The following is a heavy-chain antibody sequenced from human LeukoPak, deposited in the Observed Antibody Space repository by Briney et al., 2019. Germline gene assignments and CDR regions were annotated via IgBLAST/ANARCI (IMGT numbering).Heavy chain of an antibody. Sequence: SETLSLTCTVSGGSISSSSYYWGWIRQPPGKGLEWIGSIYYSGSANYNPSLKSRVTISLDKSRKQVSLNLNSVTAADTAVYYCARTSASYYYYMDVWGKGTAVTISS. CDR1: GGSISSSSYY. V-gene: IGHV4-39*07. J-gene: IGHJ6*03. CDR3: ARTSASYYYYMDV. CDR2: IYYSGSA. D-gene: IGHD3-3*01.